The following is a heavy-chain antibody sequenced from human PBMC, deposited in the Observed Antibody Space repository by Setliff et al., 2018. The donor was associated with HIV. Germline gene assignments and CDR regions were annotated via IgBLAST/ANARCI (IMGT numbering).Heavy chain of an antibody. CDR3: ARVPFGSGSYYFDF. CDR2: IYYSGDT. D-gene: IGHD3-10*01. CDR1: GASVNSDDYY. V-gene: IGHV4-30-4*01. Sequence: SETLSLTCTVSGASVNSDDYYWSWIRQTPGKGLEWIGYIYYSGDTYYNATLQSRATILLDTSKNQFFLTLTSVTAADTTVYFCARVPFGSGSYYFDFWGQGTLVTVPQ. J-gene: IGHJ4*02.